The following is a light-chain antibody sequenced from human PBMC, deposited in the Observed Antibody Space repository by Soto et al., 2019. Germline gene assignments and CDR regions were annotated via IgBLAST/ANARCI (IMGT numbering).Light chain of an antibody. Sequence: QSVLTQPASVSGSPGQSITISCTGTSSDVGGYNYVSWYQHHPGKAPQLMIFEVSNRPSGVSNRFSGSKSGNTASLTISGLLAEDEADYYCSSYTSSTTRVFGGGTKLTVL. CDR1: SSDVGGYNY. CDR3: SSYTSSTTRV. V-gene: IGLV2-14*01. J-gene: IGLJ3*02. CDR2: EVS.